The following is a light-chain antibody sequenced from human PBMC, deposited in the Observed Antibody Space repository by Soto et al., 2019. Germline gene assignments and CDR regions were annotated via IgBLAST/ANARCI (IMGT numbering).Light chain of an antibody. CDR2: TAS. V-gene: IGKV1-5*03. Sequence: DIQMTQSPSTLSASVGDRVTITCRASQSISSWLAWYQQKPGKAPKLLIYTASSLESGVPSRFSGSGSGTEFTLNISSLQPDDFATYYSQHYNSYPYTFGQGTKLEIK. CDR1: QSISSW. J-gene: IGKJ2*01. CDR3: QHYNSYPYT.